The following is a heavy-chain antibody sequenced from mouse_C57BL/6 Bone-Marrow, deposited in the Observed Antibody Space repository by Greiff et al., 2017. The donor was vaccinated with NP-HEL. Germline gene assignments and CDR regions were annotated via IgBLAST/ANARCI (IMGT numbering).Heavy chain of an antibody. CDR1: GYTFTSYW. CDR3: ARVTTVVAMYFDV. D-gene: IGHD1-1*01. V-gene: IGHV1-53*01. CDR2: INPSNGGT. Sequence: QVQLQQPGTELVKPGASVKLSCKASGYTFTSYWMHWVKQRPGQGLEWMGNINPSNGGTNYNEKFKSKATLTVDKSSSTAYMQLSSLTSEDSAVYYWARVTTVVAMYFDVWGTGTTVTVSS. J-gene: IGHJ1*03.